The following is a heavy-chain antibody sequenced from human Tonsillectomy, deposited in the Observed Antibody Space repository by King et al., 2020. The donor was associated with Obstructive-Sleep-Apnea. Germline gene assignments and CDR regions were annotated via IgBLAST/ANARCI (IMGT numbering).Heavy chain of an antibody. CDR1: GFTFSSYA. J-gene: IGHJ4*02. Sequence: EVQLVESGGGLVQPGGSLRLSCAASGFTFSSYAMSWVRQAPGKGLEWVSGISGSGGSTYYANSVKVRFTISRDNSKPTLYLQMTSLRAEDTAVYYCAKARQPYVSGEDYFDYWGQGTLVTVSS. D-gene: IGHD6-19*01. CDR2: ISGSGGST. V-gene: IGHV3-23*04. CDR3: AKARQPYVSGEDYFDY.